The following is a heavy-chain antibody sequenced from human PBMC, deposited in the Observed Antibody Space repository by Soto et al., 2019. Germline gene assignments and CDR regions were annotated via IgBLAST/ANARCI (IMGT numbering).Heavy chain of an antibody. J-gene: IGHJ5*02. V-gene: IGHV4-34*01. Sequence: SETLSLTCAVYGGSFSGYYWSWIRQPPGKGLEWIGEINHSGSTNYNPSLKSRVTISVDTSKNQFSLKLSSVTAADTAVYYCARKTAQGAAQTGGFDPWGQGTLVTVSS. D-gene: IGHD6-6*01. CDR2: INHSGST. CDR3: ARKTAQGAAQTGGFDP. CDR1: GGSFSGYY.